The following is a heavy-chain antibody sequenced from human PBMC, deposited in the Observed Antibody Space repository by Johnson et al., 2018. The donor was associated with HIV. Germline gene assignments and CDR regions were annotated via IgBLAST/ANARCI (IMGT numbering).Heavy chain of an antibody. CDR1: GFTFDDYA. V-gene: IGHV3-20*04. Sequence: VQLVESGGGVVQPGRSLRLSCAASGFTFDDYAMNWVRQAPGKGLEWVSGFTWAGDRTAYADSVKGRFTISIDNAKKSLYVQMNSLRAEDTALYYCARERRSTNTWYVRDAFDIWGQGTMVTVSS. CDR2: FTWAGDRT. J-gene: IGHJ3*02. CDR3: ARERRSTNTWYVRDAFDI. D-gene: IGHD2-2*01.